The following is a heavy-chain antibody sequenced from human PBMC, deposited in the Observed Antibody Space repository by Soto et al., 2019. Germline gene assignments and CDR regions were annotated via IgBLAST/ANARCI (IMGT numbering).Heavy chain of an antibody. J-gene: IGHJ6*02. CDR2: IYPGDSDT. CDR1: GYIFTNYY. D-gene: IGHD2-2*01. CDR3: ARPSTSRNYYSGMDV. Sequence: SGESLKISCKGSGYIFTNYYIAWVRQMPGKGLEWMGLIYPGDSDTKYNPSLQGQVAISVDKSISTAYLHWSSLKASDTAIYYCARPSTSRNYYSGMDVWGQGTTVTVSS. V-gene: IGHV5-51*01.